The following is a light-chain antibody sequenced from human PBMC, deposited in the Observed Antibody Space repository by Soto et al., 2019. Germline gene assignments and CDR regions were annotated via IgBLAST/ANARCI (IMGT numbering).Light chain of an antibody. CDR1: QSVASN. CDR3: QQYHNWPPQYT. V-gene: IGKV3-15*01. CDR2: GAS. J-gene: IGKJ2*01. Sequence: EIVMPQSPASLSVSPGDGATLSCRASQSVASNVAWYPQKPGQGPRLLIHGASTRAVGVPARFSGSGSGTDFTLTINSLQSDDFAVYYCQQYHNWPPQYTFGQGTKLQIK.